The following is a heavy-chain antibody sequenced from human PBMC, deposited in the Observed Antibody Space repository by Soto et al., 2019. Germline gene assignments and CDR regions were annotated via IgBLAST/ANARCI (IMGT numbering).Heavy chain of an antibody. V-gene: IGHV1-69*01. J-gene: IGHJ4*02. Sequence: QVQLVQSGAEVKKPGSSVKVSCKASGGTFNSYAISWVRQAPGQGLEWMGGISPIFGTANYAQKFQGRVTITADETTRTVYMELGSLRSEDTAVYYCATRVYGDYRADYWGQGTLVTVSS. CDR2: ISPIFGTA. CDR1: GGTFNSYA. D-gene: IGHD4-17*01. CDR3: ATRVYGDYRADY.